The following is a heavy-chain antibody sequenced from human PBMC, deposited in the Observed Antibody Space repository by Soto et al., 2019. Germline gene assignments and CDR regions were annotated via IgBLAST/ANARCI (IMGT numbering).Heavy chain of an antibody. CDR3: ARGHGSYDSSGYYNPYFDY. J-gene: IGHJ4*02. CDR1: GGSFSGYY. Sequence: QVQLQQWGAGRLKPSETLSLTCAVYGGSFSGYYWSWIRQPPGKGLEWIGEINHSGSTNYNPSLKSRVTVSVDTSKDQFSLKVSSVAAADTAVYYCARGHGSYDSSGYYNPYFDYWGQGTLVTVSS. V-gene: IGHV4-34*01. D-gene: IGHD3-22*01. CDR2: INHSGST.